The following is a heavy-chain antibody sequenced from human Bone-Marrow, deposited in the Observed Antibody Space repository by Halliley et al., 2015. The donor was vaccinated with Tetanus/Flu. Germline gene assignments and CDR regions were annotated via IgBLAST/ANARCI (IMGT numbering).Heavy chain of an antibody. CDR3: SKKFAADTDVDYSYD. V-gene: IGHV3-23*05. Sequence: SLRISCEGYGFIFGNYGMTWVSQDPGKGLAWVSRISGTGRYIFYYDSVKGRFTISRDNSKNMMYLEINCRRGEDTAIYSCSKKFAADTDVDYSYDWGQGSSVTFSS. CDR1: GFIFGNYG. J-gene: IGHJ4*02. D-gene: IGHD2-21*01. CDR2: ISGTGRYI.